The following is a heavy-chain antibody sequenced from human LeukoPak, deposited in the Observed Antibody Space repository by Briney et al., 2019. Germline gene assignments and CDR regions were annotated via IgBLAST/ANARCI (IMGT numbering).Heavy chain of an antibody. J-gene: IGHJ4*02. CDR2: IYSGGST. Sequence: HPGGSLRLSCAASGFTVSSNYMSWVRQAPGKGLEWFSVIYSGGSTYYADSVKGRFTISRDNSKNTLYLQMNSLRAEDTAVYYCARDLQYSSGWFRASFDYWGQGTLVTVSS. CDR1: GFTVSSNY. CDR3: ARDLQYSSGWFRASFDY. V-gene: IGHV3-66*01. D-gene: IGHD6-19*01.